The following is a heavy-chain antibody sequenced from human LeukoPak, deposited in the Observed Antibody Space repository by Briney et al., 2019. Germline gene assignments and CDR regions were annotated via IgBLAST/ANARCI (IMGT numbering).Heavy chain of an antibody. CDR2: MNPNSGNS. J-gene: IGHJ6*03. D-gene: IGHD2-2*01. Sequence: ASVTVSCKASGYTFTSYDINWVRQATGQGLEWMGWMNPNSGNSGYAQKLQGRITMTRNSSINTAYMELSSLRSEDTAVYYCARVGCSSTSCYRLGYYFYYMDVWGKGTTVTVSS. V-gene: IGHV1-8*01. CDR3: ARVGCSSTSCYRLGYYFYYMDV. CDR1: GYTFTSYD.